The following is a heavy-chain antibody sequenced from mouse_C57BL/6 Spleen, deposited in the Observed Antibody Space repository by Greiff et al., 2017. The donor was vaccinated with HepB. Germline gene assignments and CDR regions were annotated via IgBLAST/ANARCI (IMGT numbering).Heavy chain of an antibody. Sequence: EVQLQQSGPELVKPGASVKISCKASGYTFTDYYMNWVKQSHGKSLEWIGDINPNNGGTSYNQKFKGKATLTVDKSSSTAYMELRSLTSDDSAVYSCARLDCDYWGQGTTLTVSS. CDR1: GYTFTDYY. J-gene: IGHJ2*01. CDR2: INPNNGGT. CDR3: ARLDCDY. V-gene: IGHV1-26*01.